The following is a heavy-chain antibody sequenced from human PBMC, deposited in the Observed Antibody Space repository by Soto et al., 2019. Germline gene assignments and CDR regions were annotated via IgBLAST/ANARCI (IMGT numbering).Heavy chain of an antibody. V-gene: IGHV3-33*01. D-gene: IGHD1-7*01. Sequence: GGSLRLSCVTSGFTFDNYAMHWLRQPPGKGPEWMTIIWADGTKKYYADSVKVRFTISKDDSKKTLYLQMDNWRSQDTAVYYFARGTTSWNYDSFGYWGQGXLVTVSS. CDR1: GFTFDNYA. J-gene: IGHJ4*02. CDR3: ARGTTSWNYDSFGY. CDR2: IWADGTKK.